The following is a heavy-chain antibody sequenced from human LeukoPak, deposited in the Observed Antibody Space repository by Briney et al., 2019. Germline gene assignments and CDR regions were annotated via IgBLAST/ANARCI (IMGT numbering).Heavy chain of an antibody. J-gene: IGHJ4*02. CDR3: ARDSSSFPNYFDF. Sequence: PGGSLRLPCAASGFTVSSTYMSWVRQAPGQGLEWVSLLYSSGITFYAESVQGRFTISRDNSKNTLYLQMNSLRAEGTAIYYCARDSSSFPNYFDFWGQGTLVTVSS. CDR1: GFTVSSTY. V-gene: IGHV3-53*01. CDR2: LYSSGIT. D-gene: IGHD3-3*02.